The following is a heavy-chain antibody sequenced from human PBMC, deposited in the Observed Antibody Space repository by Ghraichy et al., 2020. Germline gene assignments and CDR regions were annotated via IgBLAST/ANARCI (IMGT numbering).Heavy chain of an antibody. J-gene: IGHJ3*02. CDR3: AKDRITISAFDI. CDR2: ISESGGST. Sequence: GGSLRLSCAASGFTFSSYGMSWVRQAPGKGLEWVSGISESGGSTYYADSVKGRFTISRDNSKNTMYVQMNSLRGEDTAVYYCAKDRITISAFDIWGQGTMVTVSS. D-gene: IGHD3-3*01. CDR1: GFTFSSYG. V-gene: IGHV3-23*01.